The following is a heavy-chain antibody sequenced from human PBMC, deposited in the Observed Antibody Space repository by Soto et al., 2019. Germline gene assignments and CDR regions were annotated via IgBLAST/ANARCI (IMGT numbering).Heavy chain of an antibody. J-gene: IGHJ4*02. CDR2: INHSGST. V-gene: IGHV4-34*01. Sequence: PSETLSLTCAVYGGSFSGYYWSWIRQPPGKGLEWIGEINHSGSTNYNPSLKSRVTISVDTSKNQFSLKLSSVTAADTAVYYCARGKRRGYSYGQPDFDYWGQGTLVTVS. CDR1: GGSFSGYY. CDR3: ARGKRRGYSYGQPDFDY. D-gene: IGHD5-18*01.